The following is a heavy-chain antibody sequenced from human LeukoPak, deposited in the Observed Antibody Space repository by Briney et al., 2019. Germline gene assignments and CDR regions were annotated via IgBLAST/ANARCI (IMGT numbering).Heavy chain of an antibody. CDR3: ARGFQSGDSPV. Sequence: GESLRLSCAPSGFTFSAYSLSWVRQAPGKGLEWVAKIKKDGSEKDYVDSVKGRFTISRDNDKGLLYLQLNSLRAEDTAVYYCARGFQSGDSPVWGQGTLVTVSS. V-gene: IGHV3-7*01. D-gene: IGHD2-21*02. CDR2: IKKDGSEK. J-gene: IGHJ4*02. CDR1: GFTFSAYS.